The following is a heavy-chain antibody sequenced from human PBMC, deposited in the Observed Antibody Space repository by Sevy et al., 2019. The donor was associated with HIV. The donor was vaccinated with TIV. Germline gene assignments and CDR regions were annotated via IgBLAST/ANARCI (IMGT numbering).Heavy chain of an antibody. CDR3: AKGYSSSSHYFDY. D-gene: IGHD6-6*01. CDR2: IRYDGSNK. V-gene: IGHV3-30*02. Sequence: GSLRLSCAASGFTFSSYGMHWVRQPPGKGLEWVAFIRYDGSNKYYADSVKGRFTISRDNSKNTLYLQMNSLRAEDTAVYYCAKGYSSSSHYFDYWGQGTLVTVSS. J-gene: IGHJ4*02. CDR1: GFTFSSYG.